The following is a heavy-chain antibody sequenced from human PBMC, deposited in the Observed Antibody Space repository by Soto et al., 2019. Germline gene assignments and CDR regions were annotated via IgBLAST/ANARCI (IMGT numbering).Heavy chain of an antibody. CDR1: GFTFSNAW. CDR2: IKSKTDGGTT. Sequence: EVQLVESGGGLVKPGGSLRLSCAASGFTFSNAWMNWVRQAPGKGLEWVGRIKSKTDGGTTDYAAPVKGRFTISRDDSKNTLYLQMNSLKTEDTAVYYWTPDMVYSSGGIDYWGQGTLVTVSS. J-gene: IGHJ4*02. V-gene: IGHV3-15*07. D-gene: IGHD6-19*01. CDR3: TPDMVYSSGGIDY.